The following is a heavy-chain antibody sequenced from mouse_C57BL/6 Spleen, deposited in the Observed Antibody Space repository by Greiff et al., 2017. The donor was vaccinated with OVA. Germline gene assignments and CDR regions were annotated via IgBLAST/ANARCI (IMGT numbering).Heavy chain of an antibody. D-gene: IGHD1-1*01. V-gene: IGHV1-76*01. J-gene: IGHJ1*03. CDR2: IYPGSGNT. CDR3: ARVTTDWYFDV. Sequence: VHLVESGAELVRPGASVKLSCKASGYTFTDYYINWVKQRPGQGLEWIARIYPGSGNTYYNEKFKGKATLTAEKSSSTAYMQLSSLTSEDSAVYFCARVTTDWYFDVWGTGTTVTVSS. CDR1: GYTFTDYY.